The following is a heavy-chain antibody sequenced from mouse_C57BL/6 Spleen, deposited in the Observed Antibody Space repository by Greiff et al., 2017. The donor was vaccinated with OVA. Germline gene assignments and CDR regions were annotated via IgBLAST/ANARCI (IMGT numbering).Heavy chain of an antibody. V-gene: IGHV1-50*01. Sequence: QVQLQQPGAELVKPGASVKLSCKASSYTFTSYWMQWVKQRPGQGLEWIGEIDPSDSYTNYNQKFKGKATLTVDTSSSTAYMQLSSLTSEDSAVYYCARGGTGTGDYWGQGTTLTVSS. CDR2: IDPSDSYT. J-gene: IGHJ2*01. D-gene: IGHD4-1*01. CDR3: ARGGTGTGDY. CDR1: SYTFTSYW.